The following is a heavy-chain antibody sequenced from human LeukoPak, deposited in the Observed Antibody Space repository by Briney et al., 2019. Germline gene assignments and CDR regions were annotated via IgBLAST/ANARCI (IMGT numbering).Heavy chain of an antibody. Sequence: ASETLSLTCTVSGGSISSYYWSWIRQPPGKGLEWIGYIYYSGSTNYNPSLKSRVTISVDTSKSQFSLRLSSVTAADTAVYYCARYNDSSGYFMDAFDIWGQGTMVTVSS. CDR3: ARYNDSSGYFMDAFDI. CDR2: IYYSGST. D-gene: IGHD3-22*01. CDR1: GGSISSYY. V-gene: IGHV4-59*01. J-gene: IGHJ3*02.